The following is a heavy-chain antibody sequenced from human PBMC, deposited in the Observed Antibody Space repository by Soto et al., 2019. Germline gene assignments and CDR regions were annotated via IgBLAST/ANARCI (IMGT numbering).Heavy chain of an antibody. CDR1: GYTLNEVA. V-gene: IGHV1-24*01. CDR2: FDPDEAET. D-gene: IGHD4-17*01. CDR3: TTYHGDYNFDH. J-gene: IGHJ5*02. Sequence: QVQLVQSGPEVKKPGASVKVSCKVSGYTLNEVAMHWVRQPPGKGLEWLGGFDPDEAETIYAQHFQGRVTMTEDTSTDTVYMELSSLRSEDTALYFCTTYHGDYNFDHWGQGTLVTVSS.